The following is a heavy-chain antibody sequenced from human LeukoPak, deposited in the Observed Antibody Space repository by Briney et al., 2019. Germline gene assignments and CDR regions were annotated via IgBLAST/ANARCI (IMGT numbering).Heavy chain of an antibody. V-gene: IGHV4-34*01. Sequence: SETLSLTCAVYGGPFSGYYWSWIHQPPGKGLEWIGEINHSGSTNYNPSLKSRVTISVDTSKNQFSLKLSSVTAADTAVYYCARRRYYDSSGYRYYFDYWGQGTLVTVSS. J-gene: IGHJ4*02. CDR2: INHSGST. CDR1: GGPFSGYY. D-gene: IGHD3-22*01. CDR3: ARRRYYDSSGYRYYFDY.